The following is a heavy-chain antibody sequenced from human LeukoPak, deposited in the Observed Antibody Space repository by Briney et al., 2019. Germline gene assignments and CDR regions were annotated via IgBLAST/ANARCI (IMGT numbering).Heavy chain of an antibody. Sequence: PGGSLRLSCAASGFTLRSYDMSWVRQAPGKGLEWVAATSGSGGNTYYADSVKGRFTISRDNSKNTLYLQMNSLRAEDTAVYCAKEYSGYDFGYWGQGTLVTVSS. V-gene: IGHV3-23*01. D-gene: IGHD5-12*01. J-gene: IGHJ4*02. CDR1: GFTLRSYD. CDR3: AKEYSGYDFGY. CDR2: TSGSGGNT.